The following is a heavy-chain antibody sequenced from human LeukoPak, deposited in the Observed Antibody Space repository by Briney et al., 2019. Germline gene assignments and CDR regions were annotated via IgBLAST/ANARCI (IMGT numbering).Heavy chain of an antibody. V-gene: IGHV3-23*01. CDR1: AFTFRPYA. CDR2: VSGSGGST. Sequence: GGSLRLSCAASAFTFRPYAMIWVRQAPGKGLEWVSTVSGSGGSTYYADSVKGRFTISRDNSNNTLYPEMNSLRAEDTAVCYCAKGAASRGYTYVANWGQGTLVTVSS. CDR3: AKGAASRGYTYVAN. D-gene: IGHD5-18*01. J-gene: IGHJ4*02.